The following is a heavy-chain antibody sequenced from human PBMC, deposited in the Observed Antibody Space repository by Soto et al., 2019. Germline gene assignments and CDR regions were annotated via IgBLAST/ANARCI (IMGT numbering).Heavy chain of an antibody. Sequence: PGGSLRLSCAASGFTFSDYYMSWIRQAPGKGLEWVSYISSSSYTNYADSVKGRFTISRDNAKNSLYLQMNSLRAEDTAVYYCARDYGDYVRQYWFDPWGQGTLVTVSS. J-gene: IGHJ5*02. D-gene: IGHD4-17*01. CDR2: ISSSSYT. V-gene: IGHV3-11*06. CDR1: GFTFSDYY. CDR3: ARDYGDYVRQYWFDP.